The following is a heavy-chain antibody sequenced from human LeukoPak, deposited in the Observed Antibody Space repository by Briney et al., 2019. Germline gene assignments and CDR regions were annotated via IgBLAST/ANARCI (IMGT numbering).Heavy chain of an antibody. CDR3: AGFTGHDSY. V-gene: IGHV3-74*01. CDR1: GFTFRSSW. J-gene: IGHJ4*02. Sequence: PGGSLSLSCAASGFTFRSSWRHWVPQVPGKGLVWVSRLDSGGSDTTYADSVKGRFTISRDNAKNTLYLQMNSLRAEDTAVYYCAGFTGHDSYWGQGTPVTVSS. CDR2: LDSGGSDT. D-gene: IGHD3-16*01.